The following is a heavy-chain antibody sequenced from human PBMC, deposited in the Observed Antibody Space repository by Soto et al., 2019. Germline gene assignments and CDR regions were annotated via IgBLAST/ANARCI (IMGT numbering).Heavy chain of an antibody. V-gene: IGHV2-5*02. D-gene: IGHD6-19*01. Sequence: QITLKESGPTLVKPTQTLTLTCTFSGFSLSSTRMAVGWIRQPPGKALEWLALIYWDDDKRYSPFLKSRLTTAXXTXQNQVVLTMSNMDPVDTDRYYCAHVVVAGLGYYFDYWGQGTLVTVSS. CDR3: AHVVVAGLGYYFDY. CDR1: GFSLSSTRMA. CDR2: IYWDDDK. J-gene: IGHJ4*02.